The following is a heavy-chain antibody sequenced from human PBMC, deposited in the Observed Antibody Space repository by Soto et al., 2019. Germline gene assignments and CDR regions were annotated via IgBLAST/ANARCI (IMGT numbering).Heavy chain of an antibody. CDR2: IYYSGST. J-gene: IGHJ5*02. D-gene: IGHD2-2*01. CDR1: GGSISSYY. CDR3: ARVGQLNWFDP. V-gene: IGHV4-59*01. Sequence: PSETLSLTCTVSGGSISSYYWSWIRQPPGKGLEWIGYIYYSGSTNYNPSLKSRVTISVDTSKNQFPLKLSSVTAADTAVYYCARVGQLNWFDPWGQGTLVTVSS.